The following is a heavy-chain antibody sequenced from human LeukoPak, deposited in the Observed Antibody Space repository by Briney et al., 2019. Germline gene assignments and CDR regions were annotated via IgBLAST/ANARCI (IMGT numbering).Heavy chain of an antibody. J-gene: IGHJ4*02. D-gene: IGHD3-3*02. CDR3: VRDSNFKISY. Sequence: PGGSLRLSCAVSGFTVSTYVMHWVRRAPGEGLVWVSRINHDGSDISYADSVKGRSTISRDNAKNTLYLQMNSLRADDTAIYYCVRDSNFKISYWGQGTLVTVSS. CDR1: GFTVSTYV. CDR2: INHDGSDI. V-gene: IGHV3-74*01.